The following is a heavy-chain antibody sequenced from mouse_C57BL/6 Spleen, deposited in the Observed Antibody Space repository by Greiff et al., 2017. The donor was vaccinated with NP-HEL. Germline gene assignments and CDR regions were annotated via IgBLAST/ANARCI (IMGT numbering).Heavy chain of an antibody. J-gene: IGHJ3*01. V-gene: IGHV5-17*01. CDR3: ARGLLVAY. CDR2: ISSGSSTI. D-gene: IGHD2-3*01. CDR1: GFTFSDYG. Sequence: EVHLVESGGGLVKPGGSLKLSCAASGFTFSDYGMHWVRQAPEKGLEWVAYISSGSSTIYYADTVKGRFTISRDNAKNTLFLQMTSLRSEDTAMYYCARGLLVAYWGQGTLVTVSA.